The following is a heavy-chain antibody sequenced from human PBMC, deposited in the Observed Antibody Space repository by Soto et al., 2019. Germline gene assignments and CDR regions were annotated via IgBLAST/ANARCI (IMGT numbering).Heavy chain of an antibody. CDR3: AKSPHNRNLDSELVAY. CDR1: GFTFSTYG. J-gene: IGHJ4*02. V-gene: IGHV3-30*18. Sequence: GGSLRLSCAASGFTFSTYGMHWVRQAPGKGLEGVAFISFDGTNKYFTDSVKGRFTLSRDNSKNTLYLQMNSLRAEDTAVYYCAKSPHNRNLDSELVAYCGQGTLVTVSS. CDR2: ISFDGTNK. D-gene: IGHD1-7*01.